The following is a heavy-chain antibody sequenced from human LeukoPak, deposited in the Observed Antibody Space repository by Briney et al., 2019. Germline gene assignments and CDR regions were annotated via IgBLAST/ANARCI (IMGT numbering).Heavy chain of an antibody. CDR3: ASVLWFGGIFFDY. Sequence: GASVKVSCKASGGTFSSYAISWVRQAPGQGLEWMGRIIPILGIANYAQKFQGRVTITADKSTSTAYMELSSLRSEDTAVYYCASVLWFGGIFFDYWGQGTLVTVSS. CDR2: IIPILGIA. D-gene: IGHD3-10*01. V-gene: IGHV1-69*04. CDR1: GGTFSSYA. J-gene: IGHJ4*02.